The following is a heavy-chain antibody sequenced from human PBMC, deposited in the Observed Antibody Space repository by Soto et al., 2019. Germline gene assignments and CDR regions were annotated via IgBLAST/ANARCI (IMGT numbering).Heavy chain of an antibody. Sequence: SETLSLTCTVSGGSISSGGYYWSWVRQHPGKGLEWIGYIYYSGSTYYKPSLKSRVTISVDTSKNQFSLKLSSVTAADTAVYYCARGLGIVATIGLDPWGQGTLVTVSS. CDR1: GGSISSGGYY. D-gene: IGHD5-12*01. CDR2: IYYSGST. J-gene: IGHJ5*02. CDR3: ARGLGIVATIGLDP. V-gene: IGHV4-31*03.